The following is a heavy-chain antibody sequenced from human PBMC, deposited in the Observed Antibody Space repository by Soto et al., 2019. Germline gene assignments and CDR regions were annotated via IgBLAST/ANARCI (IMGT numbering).Heavy chain of an antibody. J-gene: IGHJ3*02. Sequence: GGSLRLSCAASGFTFSSYSMNWVRQAPGKGLEWVSYISSSSSTIYYADSVKGRFTISRDNAKNSLYLQMNSLRAEDTAVYYCAREIAVAGNDAFDIWGQGTMVTVSS. CDR2: ISSSSSTI. V-gene: IGHV3-48*01. CDR3: AREIAVAGNDAFDI. D-gene: IGHD6-19*01. CDR1: GFTFSSYS.